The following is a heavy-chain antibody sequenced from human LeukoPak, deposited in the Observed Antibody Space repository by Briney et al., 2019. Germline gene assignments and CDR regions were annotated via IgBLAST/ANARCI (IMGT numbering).Heavy chain of an antibody. D-gene: IGHD2-8*02. J-gene: IGHJ5*02. CDR2: INHSGST. CDR3: ARGLVRRAFDP. CDR1: GFTVSSNY. Sequence: GSLRLSCAASGFTVSSNYMSWIRQPPGKGLEWIGEINHSGSTNYNPSLKSRVTISVDTSKNQSSLKLSSATAADTAVYYCARGLVRRAFDPWGQGTLVTVSS. V-gene: IGHV4-34*01.